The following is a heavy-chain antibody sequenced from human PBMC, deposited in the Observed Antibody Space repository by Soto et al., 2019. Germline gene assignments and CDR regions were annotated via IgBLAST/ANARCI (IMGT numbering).Heavy chain of an antibody. Sequence: EVQLLESGGGLVQPGGSLRLSCVGSGFTFINYAMNWVRQTPGKGLEWVSTIRGGGDRTFDADTVKGRFTISRDNSRNTVNLQMNSLRADDTAVYYGARKVLGSTSRPDWWYFDLWGRGTLVTISS. CDR1: GFTFINYA. V-gene: IGHV3-23*01. CDR3: ARKVLGSTSRPDWWYFDL. D-gene: IGHD2-2*01. J-gene: IGHJ2*01. CDR2: IRGGGDRT.